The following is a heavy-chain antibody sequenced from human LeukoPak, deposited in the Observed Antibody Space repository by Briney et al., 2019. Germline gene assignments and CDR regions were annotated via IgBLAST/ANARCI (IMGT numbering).Heavy chain of an antibody. CDR2: IYHSGST. J-gene: IGHJ4*02. V-gene: IGHV4-30-2*01. CDR3: ARVAVAGHHFDY. Sequence: SETLSLTCTVSGGSISSGGYYWSWIRQPPGKGLEWIGYIYHSGSTYYNPSLKSRVNVSVDKSKNQLSLKLNSVTAADTAVYYCARVAVAGHHFDYWGQGTLVTVSS. CDR1: GGSISSGGYY. D-gene: IGHD6-19*01.